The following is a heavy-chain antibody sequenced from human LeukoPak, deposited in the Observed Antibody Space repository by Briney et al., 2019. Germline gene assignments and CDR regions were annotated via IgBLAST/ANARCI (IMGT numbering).Heavy chain of an antibody. V-gene: IGHV3-7*03. J-gene: IGHJ4*02. D-gene: IGHD5-18*01. CDR3: ARNTGYMYGEFDY. CDR1: GFTFSSYW. Sequence: GGSLRLSCAASGFTFSSYWMGWVRQAPGKGLEWVANIKQDGSEKYYVDSVKGRFTISRDNAKNSLYLQMNSLRAEDTAVYYCARNTGYMYGEFDYWGQGTLVTVSS. CDR2: IKQDGSEK.